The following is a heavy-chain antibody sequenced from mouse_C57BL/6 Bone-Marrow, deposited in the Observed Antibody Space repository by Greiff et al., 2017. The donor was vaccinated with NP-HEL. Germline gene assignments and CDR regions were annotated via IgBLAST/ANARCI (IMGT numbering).Heavy chain of an antibody. J-gene: IGHJ3*01. D-gene: IGHD2-5*01. CDR2: SSDGGSYT. CDR1: GFTFSSYA. CDR3: ARKGDYYSNWFAY. V-gene: IGHV5-4*03. Sequence: EVKLVESGGGLVKPGGSLKLSCAAAGFTFSSYAMSWVRQTPEKRLEWVATSSDGGSYTYYPDNVKGRFTISRDNAKNNLYLQMSHLKSEDTAMYYCARKGDYYSNWFAYWGQGTLVTVSA.